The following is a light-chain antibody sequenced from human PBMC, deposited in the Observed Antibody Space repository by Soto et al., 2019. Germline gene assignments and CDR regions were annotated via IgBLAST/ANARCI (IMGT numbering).Light chain of an antibody. Sequence: EVVLTQSPYTLSLSPGATATLSCSASQSVDRYVAWYQRQIGQVPRLLIYDTYSLAPGVGARFPGSASATDFSHTITCLEREDFSVFLCLQRAKWPRSFGRGN. V-gene: IGKV3-11*01. CDR1: QSVDRY. CDR3: LQRAKWPRS. J-gene: IGKJ2*03. CDR2: DTY.